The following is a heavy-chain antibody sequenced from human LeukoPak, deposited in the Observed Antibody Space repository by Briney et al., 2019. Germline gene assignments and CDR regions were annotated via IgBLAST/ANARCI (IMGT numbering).Heavy chain of an antibody. D-gene: IGHD2-2*01. CDR3: ARHQDIVVVPAANFDY. CDR1: GGSISSGSYY. J-gene: IGHJ4*02. CDR2: VYYSGSI. Sequence: SETLSLTCTVSGGSISSGSYYWGWIRQPPGKGLEWIGSVYYSGSIYYNPSLKSRVTTSVDTSKNQFSLKLSSVTAADTAVYYCARHQDIVVVPAANFDYWGQGTLVTVSS. V-gene: IGHV4-39*01.